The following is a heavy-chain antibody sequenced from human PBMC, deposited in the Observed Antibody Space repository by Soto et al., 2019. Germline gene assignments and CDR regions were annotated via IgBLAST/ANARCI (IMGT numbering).Heavy chain of an antibody. CDR3: ARVPTCYQDSIGYQPCHP. Sequence: QVQLQESGPGLVEPSQTLSLICTVSGASIISDGYYWTWIRQHPGKGLEWLGYIHYSGGATYSPSYNPSLKSRIAISVVTSKRLFSLMLTSVSAAETAVYYCARVPTCYQDSIGYQPCHPWGQGTLVNVSA. J-gene: IGHJ5*02. V-gene: IGHV4-31*03. D-gene: IGHD5-18*01. CDR2: IHYSGGATYSP. CDR1: GASIISDGYY.